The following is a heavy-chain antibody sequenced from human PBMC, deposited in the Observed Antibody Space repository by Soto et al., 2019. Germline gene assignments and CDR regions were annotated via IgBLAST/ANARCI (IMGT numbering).Heavy chain of an antibody. CDR3: AKVDSSSWYGGDFDY. CDR2: ISGSGGST. V-gene: IGHV3-23*01. J-gene: IGHJ4*02. CDR1: GFTFSSYA. D-gene: IGHD6-13*01. Sequence: EVQLLESGGGLVQPGGSLRLSCAASGFTFSSYAMSWVRQAPGKGLEWVSAISGSGGSTYYADSVKGRFTISRDNSKNPLYLQMNSLRAEDTAVYYCAKVDSSSWYGGDFDYWGQGTLVTVSS.